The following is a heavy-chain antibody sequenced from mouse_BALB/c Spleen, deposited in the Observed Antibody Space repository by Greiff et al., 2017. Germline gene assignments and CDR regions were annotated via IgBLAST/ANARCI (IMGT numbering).Heavy chain of an antibody. Sequence: EVKVVESGGGLVQPGGSLKLSCAASGFTFSSYGMSWVRQTPDKRLELVATINSNGGSTYYPDSVKGRFTISRDNAKNTLYLQMSSLKSEDTAMYYCARDCGYDLMDDWGQGTSGTVSS. CDR3: ARDCGYDLMDD. CDR1: GFTFSSYG. J-gene: IGHJ4*01. V-gene: IGHV5-6-3*01. D-gene: IGHD2-2*01. CDR2: INSNGGST.